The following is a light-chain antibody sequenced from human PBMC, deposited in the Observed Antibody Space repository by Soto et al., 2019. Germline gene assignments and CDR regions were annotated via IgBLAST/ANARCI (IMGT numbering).Light chain of an antibody. J-gene: IGLJ1*01. CDR2: SNN. CDR1: SSNIGSNN. CDR3: AAWDDSLNVYV. V-gene: IGLV1-44*01. Sequence: QSVLTQPPSASGTPGQRVTISCSGSSSNIGSNNVNWYQQLPGTAPKLLIYSNNQPPSGVPGCFSASYSGTSASLAISGLQSEDDAYYCCAAWDDSLNVYVFGTETKLTVL.